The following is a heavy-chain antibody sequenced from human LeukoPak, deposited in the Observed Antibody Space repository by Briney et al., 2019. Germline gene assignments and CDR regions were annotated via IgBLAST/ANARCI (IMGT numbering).Heavy chain of an antibody. CDR2: INPNSGGT. D-gene: IGHD2-2*01. J-gene: IGHJ4*02. Sequence: ASVKVSCKASGYTFTGYYMHWVRQAPRQGLEWMGWINPNSGGTNYAQKFQGRVTMTRDTSISTAYMELSRLRSDDTAVYYCAREYQLPLYYFDYWGQGTLVTVSS. V-gene: IGHV1-2*02. CDR1: GYTFTGYY. CDR3: AREYQLPLYYFDY.